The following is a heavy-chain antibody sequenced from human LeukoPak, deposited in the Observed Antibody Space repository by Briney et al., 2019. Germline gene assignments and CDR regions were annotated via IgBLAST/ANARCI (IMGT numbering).Heavy chain of an antibody. CDR3: ARSSSSGWYNWFDP. Sequence: SETLSLTCAVSGYSISSGYYWGWIRQPPGKGLGWIGSIYHSGSTYYNPSLKSRVTISVDTSKSQFSLKLSSVTAADTAVYYCARSSSSGWYNWFDPWGQGTLVTVSS. J-gene: IGHJ5*02. CDR2: IYHSGST. V-gene: IGHV4-38-2*01. CDR1: GYSISSGYY. D-gene: IGHD6-19*01.